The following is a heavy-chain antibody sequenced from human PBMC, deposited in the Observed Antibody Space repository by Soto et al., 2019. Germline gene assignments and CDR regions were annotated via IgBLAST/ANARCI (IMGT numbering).Heavy chain of an antibody. Sequence: QVQLVESGGGVVQPGRSLRLSCAASGFTFSSYGMHWVRQAPGKGLEWVAVISYDGSNKYYADSVKGRFTISRDNSKNTLYLQMNSLRAEDTAVYYCAKGKDYYGSGSYPESYYFDYWGQGTLVTVSS. CDR2: ISYDGSNK. J-gene: IGHJ4*02. D-gene: IGHD3-10*01. CDR1: GFTFSSYG. V-gene: IGHV3-30*18. CDR3: AKGKDYYGSGSYPESYYFDY.